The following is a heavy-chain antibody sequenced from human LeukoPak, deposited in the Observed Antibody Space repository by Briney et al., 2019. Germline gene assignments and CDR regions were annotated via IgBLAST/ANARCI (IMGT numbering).Heavy chain of an antibody. CDR1: GFTFRNYA. D-gene: IGHD6-19*01. CDR2: INSDGSST. CDR3: ARDRRIAVGGGNWFDP. Sequence: GGSLRLSCAASGFTFRNYAMAWVRQAPGKGLVWVSRINSDGSSTSYADSVKGRFTISRDNAKNTLYLQMNSLRAEDTAVYYCARDRRIAVGGGNWFDPWGQGTLVTVSS. V-gene: IGHV3-74*01. J-gene: IGHJ5*02.